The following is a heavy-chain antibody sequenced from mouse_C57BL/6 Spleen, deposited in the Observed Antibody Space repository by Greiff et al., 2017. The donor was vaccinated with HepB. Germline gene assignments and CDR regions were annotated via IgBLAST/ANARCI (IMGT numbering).Heavy chain of an antibody. CDR2: IYPGSGST. J-gene: IGHJ4*01. V-gene: IGHV1-55*01. CDR3: ARADYNNYAMDY. CDR1: GSPFTSYW. Sequence: VQLQQPGAELVKPGASVKMSCKASGSPFTSYWLTWVKQRPGQGLEWIGDIYPGSGSTYYHEKFKSKATLTVDTSSSTAYMQLSILTSEDSAVYDCARADYNNYAMDYWGQGTSLTVSS. D-gene: IGHD2-12*01.